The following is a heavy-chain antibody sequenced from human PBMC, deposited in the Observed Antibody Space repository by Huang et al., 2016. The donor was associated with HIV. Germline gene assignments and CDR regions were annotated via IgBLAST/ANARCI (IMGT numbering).Heavy chain of an antibody. CDR1: GGLFSSYA. J-gene: IGHJ4*02. Sequence: QVQLVQSGAEVTKPGSSVKVSCKASGGLFSSYAISWVRQAPGQGLEWMGGISPIFGTASYAQKFQGRVTITADESTSTAYMERSSLRSEDTAVDYCARARGYYDSSVSYYFDYWGQGTLVTVSS. D-gene: IGHD3-22*01. CDR2: ISPIFGTA. V-gene: IGHV1-69*13. CDR3: ARARGYYDSSVSYYFDY.